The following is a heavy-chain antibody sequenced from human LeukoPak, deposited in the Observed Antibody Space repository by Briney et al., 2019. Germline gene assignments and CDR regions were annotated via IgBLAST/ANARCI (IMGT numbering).Heavy chain of an antibody. D-gene: IGHD3-16*01. J-gene: IGHJ4*02. CDR1: GYTFTGYY. V-gene: IGHV1-46*01. CDR3: XLGGSGSAEFDY. Sequence: SVRXXCKASGYTFTGYYMHWVRQAPGQGLEWMGIINPSGGSTSYAQKFQGRVTMTRDTSTSTVYMELSSLRSEDTAVYYCXLGGSGSAEFDYWGQGTLVTVSS. CDR2: INPSGGST.